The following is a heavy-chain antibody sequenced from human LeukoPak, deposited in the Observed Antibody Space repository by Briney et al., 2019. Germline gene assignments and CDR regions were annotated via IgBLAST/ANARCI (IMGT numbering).Heavy chain of an antibody. CDR2: IIPILGIA. D-gene: IGHD3-16*01. CDR1: GGTFSSYA. J-gene: IGHJ6*02. V-gene: IGHV1-69*04. Sequence: SVKVSCKASGGTFSSYAISWVRQAPGQGLEWMGRIIPILGIANYAQKFQGRVTITADKSTSTAYMELSSLRSEDTAVYYCARADQDPVYGYVLEDGMDVWGQGTTVTVSS. CDR3: ARADQDPVYGYVLEDGMDV.